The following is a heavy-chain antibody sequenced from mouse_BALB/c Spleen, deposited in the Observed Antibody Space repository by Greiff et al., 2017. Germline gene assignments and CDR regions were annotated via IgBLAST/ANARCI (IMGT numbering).Heavy chain of an antibody. Sequence: VQLQQSGAELVKPGASVKLSCKASGYTFTSYYMYWVKQRPGQGLEWIGEINPSNGGTNFNEKFKSKATLTVDKSSSTAYMQLSSLTSEDSAVYYCTRSEIFITTVVPFAYWGQGTLVTVSA. J-gene: IGHJ3*01. CDR3: TRSEIFITTVVPFAY. CDR2: INPSNGGT. V-gene: IGHV1S81*02. D-gene: IGHD1-1*01. CDR1: GYTFTSYY.